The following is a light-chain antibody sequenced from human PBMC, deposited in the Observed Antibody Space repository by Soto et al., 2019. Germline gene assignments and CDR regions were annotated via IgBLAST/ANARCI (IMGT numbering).Light chain of an antibody. V-gene: IGKV1-8*01. Sequence: AIRMTQSPSSLSASTGDRVTITCRASQGISSYLAWYQQKPGKAPKLLIYAASTLQSGVPSRFSGSGSGTDFTLNISYLQSEDFATYHCQQYYSYPWTFGQGTGGYQ. CDR2: AAS. CDR3: QQYYSYPWT. J-gene: IGKJ1*01. CDR1: QGISSY.